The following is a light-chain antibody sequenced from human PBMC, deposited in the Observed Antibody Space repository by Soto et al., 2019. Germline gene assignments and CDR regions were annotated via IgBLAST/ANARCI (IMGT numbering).Light chain of an antibody. Sequence: DIQLTQSPSFLSASVGDTVTITCLASQALSNYLAWYQQRPGKPPDLLIYSASTLQSGVPSRFGGSGSETEFSLTIRALQPEDFATYYCQQLSRYPLTFGGGTKVDIK. CDR2: SAS. CDR3: QQLSRYPLT. J-gene: IGKJ4*01. V-gene: IGKV1-9*01. CDR1: QALSNY.